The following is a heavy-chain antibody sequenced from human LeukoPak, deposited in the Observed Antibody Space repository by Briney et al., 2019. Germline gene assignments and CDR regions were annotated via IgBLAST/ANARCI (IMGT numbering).Heavy chain of an antibody. CDR2: ISGSGGST. CDR1: GFTFSSYA. Sequence: GGSLRLSCAASGFTFSSYAMSWVRQAPGKGLEWVSAISGSGGSTYYADSVKGRFTISRDNSKNTLYLQMNSLRAEDTAVYYCARDPMVTPIGYFDYWGQGTLVTVSS. D-gene: IGHD2-21*02. CDR3: ARDPMVTPIGYFDY. J-gene: IGHJ4*02. V-gene: IGHV3-23*01.